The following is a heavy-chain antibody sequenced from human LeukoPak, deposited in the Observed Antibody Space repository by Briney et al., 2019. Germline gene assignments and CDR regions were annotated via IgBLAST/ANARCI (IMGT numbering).Heavy chain of an antibody. CDR1: GGSFSGYY. V-gene: IGHV4-34*01. Sequence: PSETLPLTCAVSGGSFSGYYWTWIRQPPGEGLEWIGEINHSGSANYNPSLKSRVTISLDTSKNQFSLKLSSVTAADTAVYYCARGQGTVTTHSGQGTLVTVSS. CDR2: INHSGSA. D-gene: IGHD4-17*01. CDR3: ARGQGTVTTH. J-gene: IGHJ4*02.